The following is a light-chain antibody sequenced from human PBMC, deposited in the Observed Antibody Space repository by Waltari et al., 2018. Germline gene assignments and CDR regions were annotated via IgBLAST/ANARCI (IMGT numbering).Light chain of an antibody. J-gene: IGKJ1*01. CDR3: QQYNNWPET. V-gene: IGKV3-15*01. CDR1: QTIGSH. CDR2: GAS. Sequence: DIVMTQSPATLSVSPGERATLSCRASQTIGSHLAWDQHKPGQAPSFLIYGASTRATGIPARFSGSGSGTEFTLTISSLQSADFAVYYCQQYNNWPETFGQGTKVEIK.